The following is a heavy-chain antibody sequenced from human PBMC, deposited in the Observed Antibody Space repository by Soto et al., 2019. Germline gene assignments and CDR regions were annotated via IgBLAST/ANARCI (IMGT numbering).Heavy chain of an antibody. CDR1: GFTFSSYG. CDR3: AKCLRRGYGNYYYYGMDV. CDR2: ISYDGSNK. J-gene: IGHJ6*02. V-gene: IGHV3-30*18. Sequence: QVQLVESGGGVVQPGRSLRLSCAASGFTFSSYGMHWVRQAPGKGLEWVAVISYDGSNKYYADSVKGRFTISRDNSKNTLYLQMNSLRAEDTAVCYCAKCLRRGYGNYYYYGMDVWGQGTTVTVSS. D-gene: IGHD5-12*01.